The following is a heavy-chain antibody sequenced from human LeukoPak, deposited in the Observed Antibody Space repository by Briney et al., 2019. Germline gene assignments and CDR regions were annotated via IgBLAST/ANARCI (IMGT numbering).Heavy chain of an antibody. CDR1: GYTFTGYY. Sequence: GASVKVSCKASGYTFTGYYVHWVRQAPGQGLEWMGWINPNSGGTNYAQNFQGRVTMTRDTSISTAYMDLSRLRSDDTAVYYCARVTLTGPPSEADWGQGTLVTVSS. CDR2: INPNSGGT. V-gene: IGHV1-2*02. CDR3: ARVTLTGPPSEAD. D-gene: IGHD3-9*01. J-gene: IGHJ4*02.